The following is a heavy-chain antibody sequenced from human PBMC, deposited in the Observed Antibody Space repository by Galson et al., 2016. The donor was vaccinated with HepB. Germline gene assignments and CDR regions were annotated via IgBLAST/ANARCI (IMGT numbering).Heavy chain of an antibody. Sequence: SLRLSCAASGFTVNSNYMSWVRQAPGKGLEWVSSIYGGGSTYYADSVKGRFAISRDNSKNTLYLQMNSLRAEDTAVYYCARNYGSGTYYYYYGMDVWGQGTTVTVSS. CDR1: GFTVNSNY. CDR3: ARNYGSGTYYYYYGMDV. J-gene: IGHJ6*02. CDR2: IYGGGST. D-gene: IGHD3-10*01. V-gene: IGHV3-53*01.